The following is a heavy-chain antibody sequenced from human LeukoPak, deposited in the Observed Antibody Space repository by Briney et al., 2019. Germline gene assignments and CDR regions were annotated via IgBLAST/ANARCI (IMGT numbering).Heavy chain of an antibody. Sequence: GGSLRLSCAASGFNFIDYSMNWVRQAPGKGLEWISYIGISSGNTKYADSVKGRFTISRDKARNSLYLQMNSLRVEDTAMYYCARDHCYAFDNWGHGTLVTVSS. CDR2: IGISSGNT. CDR3: ARDHCYAFDN. CDR1: GFNFIDYS. J-gene: IGHJ4*01. D-gene: IGHD2-15*01. V-gene: IGHV3-48*01.